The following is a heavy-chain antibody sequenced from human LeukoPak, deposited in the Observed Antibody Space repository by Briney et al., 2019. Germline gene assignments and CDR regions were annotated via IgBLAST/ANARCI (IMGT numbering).Heavy chain of an antibody. V-gene: IGHV3-23*01. CDR3: VKEDPGPVFDY. J-gene: IGHJ4*02. CDR1: GLNFNNYA. Sequence: GGSLRLSCAASGLNFNNYAMSWVRQAPGKGLDWVSAISGSGSIKYYAASVKGRFTISRDNSKNTLYLRMNSLRAEDTAVYFCVKEDPGPVFDYWGQGALVTVSS. CDR2: ISGSGSIK.